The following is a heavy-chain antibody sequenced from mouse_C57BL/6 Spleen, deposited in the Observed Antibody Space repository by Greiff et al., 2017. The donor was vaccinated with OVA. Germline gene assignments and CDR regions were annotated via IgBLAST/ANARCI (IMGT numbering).Heavy chain of an antibody. CDR1: GYTFTDYY. Sequence: VKLQESGAELVRPGASVKLSCKASGYTFTDYYINWVKQRPGQGLEWIARIYPGSGNTYYNEKFKGKATLTAEKSSSTAYMQLSSLTSEDSAVYFCARRLITTVVSSRDYYAMDYWGQGTSVTVSS. CDR3: ARRLITTVVSSRDYYAMDY. D-gene: IGHD1-1*01. V-gene: IGHV1-76*01. J-gene: IGHJ4*01. CDR2: IYPGSGNT.